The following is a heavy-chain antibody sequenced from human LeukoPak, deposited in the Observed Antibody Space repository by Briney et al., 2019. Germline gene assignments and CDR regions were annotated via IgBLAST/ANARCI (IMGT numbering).Heavy chain of an antibody. CDR1: GYTFTGYY. V-gene: IGHV1-2*02. CDR2: INLNSGGT. CDR3: ARGYVVVTRGPPDY. D-gene: IGHD3-22*01. J-gene: IGHJ4*02. Sequence: ASVKVSCKASGYTFTGYYIHWVRQAPGQGLEWMGWINLNSGGTNYAQKFQGRVTMTRDTSISTAYMELSRLRSDDTAVYYCARGYVVVTRGPPDYWGQGTLVTVSS.